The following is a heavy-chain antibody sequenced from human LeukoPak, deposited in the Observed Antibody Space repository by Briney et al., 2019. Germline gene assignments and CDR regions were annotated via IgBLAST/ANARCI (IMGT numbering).Heavy chain of an antibody. CDR3: ARAHEYGDTAISN. CDR2: IYYSGST. V-gene: IGHV4-59*01. D-gene: IGHD5-18*01. CDR1: AGSISRYY. J-gene: IGHJ4*02. Sequence: PSETLSLTCTVSAGSISRYYWSWLRQPPGKGLEWIGYIYYSGSTNYNPSLKSRVTISVDTSKNQFSLKLSSVTAADSAVYNYARAHEYGDTAISNWGQGTLVTVSS.